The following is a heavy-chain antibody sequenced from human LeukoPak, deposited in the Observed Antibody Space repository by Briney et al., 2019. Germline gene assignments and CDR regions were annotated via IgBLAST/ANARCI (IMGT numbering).Heavy chain of an antibody. Sequence: PSETLSLTCAVYGGSFSGYYWSWIRQPPGKGLEWIGEINHSGSTNYNPSLKSRVTISVDTSKNQFSLKLSSVTAADTAVYYCARHTREYYYDSSGYYYDYWGQGTLVTVSS. CDR3: ARHTREYYYDSSGYYYDY. CDR1: GGSFSGYY. V-gene: IGHV4-34*01. CDR2: INHSGST. D-gene: IGHD3-22*01. J-gene: IGHJ4*02.